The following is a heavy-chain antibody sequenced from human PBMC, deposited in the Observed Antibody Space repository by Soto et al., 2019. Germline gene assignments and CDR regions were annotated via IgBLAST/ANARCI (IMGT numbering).Heavy chain of an antibody. V-gene: IGHV1-18*01. CDR3: ARDRPPVDY. J-gene: IGHJ4*02. Sequence: QVQLVQSGAEVKKPGASVKVSCKASGYTFTSYAISWVRQAPGQGLEWMGWISAYNGNTXXAQKLQGSVTMTTDTXXSTXXMXLRSLRSDDTAVYYCARDRPPVDYWGQGTLVTVSS. CDR2: ISAYNGNT. CDR1: GYTFTSYA.